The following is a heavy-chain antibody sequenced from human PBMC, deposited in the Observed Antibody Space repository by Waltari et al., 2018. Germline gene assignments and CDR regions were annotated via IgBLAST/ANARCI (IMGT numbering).Heavy chain of an antibody. CDR3: AGGYSSYYGMDV. CDR1: GFTFNTYT. V-gene: IGHV3-21*02. D-gene: IGHD6-13*01. CDR2: IRSPSSDI. J-gene: IGHJ6*02. Sequence: EVQLVESGGGLVKPGGSLRLSCAASGFTFNTYTMNWVRQAPGKGLEWVSSIRSPSSDIYYADSVKGRFTISRDNAKSSLYLQLNSLRAEDTAVYYCAGGYSSYYGMDVWGQGTTVTVSS.